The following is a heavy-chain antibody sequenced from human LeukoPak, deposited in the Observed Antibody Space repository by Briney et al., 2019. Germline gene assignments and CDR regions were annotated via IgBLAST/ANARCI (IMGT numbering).Heavy chain of an antibody. V-gene: IGHV3-53*01. J-gene: IGHJ4*02. CDR3: ARGRGSFPPFFDY. D-gene: IGHD1-26*01. CDR1: GFTVSSNY. CDR2: IYSGGST. Sequence: GGSLRLSCAASGFTVSSNYMSWVRQAPGKGLEWVSVIYSGGSTYYADSVKGRFTISRDNSKNTLYLQMNSLRDEDTAVYYCARGRGSFPPFFDYWGQGTLVTVSS.